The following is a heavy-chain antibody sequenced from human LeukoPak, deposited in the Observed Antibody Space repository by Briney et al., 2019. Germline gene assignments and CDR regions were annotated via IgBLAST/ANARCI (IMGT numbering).Heavy chain of an antibody. Sequence: SETLSLTCTVSGDSVSRSSYYWDWIRQSPGKGLEWIGEINHSGSTNYNPSLKSRVTISVDTSKNQFSLKLSSVTAADTAVYYCARGSGRSGWYGYWGQGTLVTVSS. V-gene: IGHV4-39*07. J-gene: IGHJ4*02. D-gene: IGHD6-19*01. CDR3: ARGSGRSGWYGY. CDR2: INHSGST. CDR1: GDSVSRSSYY.